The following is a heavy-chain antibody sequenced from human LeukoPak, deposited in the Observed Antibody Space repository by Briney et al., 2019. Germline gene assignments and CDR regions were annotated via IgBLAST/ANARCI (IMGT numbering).Heavy chain of an antibody. Sequence: GGSLRLSCAASGFTFSTFAKSWVRQAPGKGLEWVAFIRYDGSNKIYADSVKGRFTISRDNSYNTVYLQMTGLRAEDTAVHHCAKDGESGIQYTQGYFDYCGQGTLVTVSS. J-gene: IGHJ4*02. CDR1: GFTFSTFA. CDR3: AKDGESGIQYTQGYFDY. D-gene: IGHD1-1*01. V-gene: IGHV3-30*02. CDR2: IRYDGSNK.